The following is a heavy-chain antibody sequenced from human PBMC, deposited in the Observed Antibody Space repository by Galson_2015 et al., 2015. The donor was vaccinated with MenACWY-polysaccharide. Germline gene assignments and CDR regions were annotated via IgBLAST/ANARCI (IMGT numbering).Heavy chain of an antibody. CDR2: ISSSGANT. D-gene: IGHD3-10*01. CDR3: VKSGLGDLGTTMVRGVDY. V-gene: IGHV3-53*01. CDR1: EFTVSSNY. J-gene: IGHJ4*02. Sequence: SLRLSCAASEFTVSSNYMSWVRQDPGKGLEWVSAISSSGANTYYADSVKGRFTISRDNSRNTLYLQMNSLRAEDTAVYHCVKSGLGDLGTTMVRGVDYWGRGTLATVSS.